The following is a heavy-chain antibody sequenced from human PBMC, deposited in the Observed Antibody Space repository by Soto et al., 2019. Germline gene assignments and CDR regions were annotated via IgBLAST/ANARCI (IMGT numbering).Heavy chain of an antibody. CDR2: ISYDGSNK. CDR3: AIRREEYGSGSYYFREFDY. Sequence: GGSLRLSCAASGFTFSSYGMHWVRQAPGEGLEWVAVISYDGSNKYYADSVKGRFTISRDNSKNTLYLQMNSLRAEDTAVYYCAIRREEYGSGSYYFREFDYWGQGTLVTVSS. D-gene: IGHD3-10*01. J-gene: IGHJ4*02. CDR1: GFTFSSYG. V-gene: IGHV3-30*03.